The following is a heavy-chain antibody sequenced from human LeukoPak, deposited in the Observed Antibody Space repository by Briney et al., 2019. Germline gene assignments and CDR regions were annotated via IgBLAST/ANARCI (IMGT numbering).Heavy chain of an antibody. CDR1: GGSISSYY. CDR2: IYYTGST. D-gene: IGHD2-15*01. Sequence: SETLSLTCTVSGGSISSYYWSWIRQPPGKGLEWIGYIYYTGSTNYKPSLKSRLTISLDTSKNQFSLNLSSVTAADTAVYYCARGRYCSGGSCYKDYWGQGTLVTVSS. V-gene: IGHV4-59*01. CDR3: ARGRYCSGGSCYKDY. J-gene: IGHJ4*02.